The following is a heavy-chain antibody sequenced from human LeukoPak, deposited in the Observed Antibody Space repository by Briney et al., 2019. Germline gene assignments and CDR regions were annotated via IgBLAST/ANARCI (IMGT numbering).Heavy chain of an antibody. CDR3: AKETQIMVRGVIPSRYFDY. J-gene: IGHJ4*02. Sequence: PGGSLRLSCAASGFTFSSYAMSWVRQAPGKGLEWVSAISGSGGSTYYADSVKGRFTISRDNSKNTLYLQMNSLRAEDTAVYYCAKETQIMVRGVIPSRYFDYWGQGTLVTVSS. V-gene: IGHV3-23*01. CDR1: GFTFSSYA. D-gene: IGHD3-10*01. CDR2: ISGSGGST.